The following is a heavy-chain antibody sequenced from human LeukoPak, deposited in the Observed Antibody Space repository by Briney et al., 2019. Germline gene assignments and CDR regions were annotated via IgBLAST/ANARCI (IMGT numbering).Heavy chain of an antibody. D-gene: IGHD6-13*01. CDR2: IYYSGTT. J-gene: IGHJ5*02. V-gene: IGHV4-39*07. Sequence: PSETLSLACTVSGDSISSTYSYWGWIRQPPGKGLEWIGTIYYSGTTYYNPSLKTRVTISLDTSRNQFSLKLTSVTAADTAVYYCARDLSSRQQLTNCFHPWGQGTLVTVSS. CDR3: ARDLSSRQQLTNCFHP. CDR1: GDSISSTYSY.